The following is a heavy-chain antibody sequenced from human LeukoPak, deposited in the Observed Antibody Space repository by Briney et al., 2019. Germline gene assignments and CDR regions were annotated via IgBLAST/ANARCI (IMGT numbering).Heavy chain of an antibody. J-gene: IGHJ5*02. V-gene: IGHV1-8*01. CDR1: GYTFTSYD. CDR3: ARGTTRQQRVRFGWTWFDP. Sequence: ASVKVSCKASGYTFTSYDTNWVRQATGQGLEWMGWMNPNSGNTGYAQKFQGRVTMTRNTSVSTAYMELSSLRSVDTAETYCARGTTRQQRVRFGWTWFDPWGQGTLVTVSS. CDR2: MNPNSGNT. D-gene: IGHD6-13*01.